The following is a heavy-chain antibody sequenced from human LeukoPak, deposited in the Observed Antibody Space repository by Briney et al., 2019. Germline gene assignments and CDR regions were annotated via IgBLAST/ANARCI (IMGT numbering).Heavy chain of an antibody. D-gene: IGHD4-17*01. CDR1: GDSVSSNSAA. CDR2: TYYRSRWYN. CDR3: AKSGVNDYGDYHFDY. Sequence: SQTLSLTCAISGDSVSSNSAAWNWVRQSPSRGLEWLGRTYYRSRWYNDYAVSVKSRIIINPDTSKNQFSLQLNSVTAADTAVYYCAKSGVNDYGDYHFDYWGQGTLVTVSS. V-gene: IGHV6-1*01. J-gene: IGHJ4*02.